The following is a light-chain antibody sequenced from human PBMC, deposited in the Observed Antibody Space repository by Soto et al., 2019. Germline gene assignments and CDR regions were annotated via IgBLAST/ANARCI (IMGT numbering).Light chain of an antibody. CDR3: QQYHTWPIT. CDR1: ESVSRN. V-gene: IGKV3-15*01. CDR2: DAS. Sequence: EVVMTQSPATLSVSPGERATLSCRASESVSRNLAWYQQKPGQAPRLLIYDASTRATGIPDRFSGGGSGTEFTLTISSLQSEDCAIYYCQQYHTWPITFGGGTKVDI. J-gene: IGKJ4*01.